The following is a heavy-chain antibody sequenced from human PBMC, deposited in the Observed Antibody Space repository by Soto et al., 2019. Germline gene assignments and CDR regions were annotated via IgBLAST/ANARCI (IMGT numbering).Heavy chain of an antibody. D-gene: IGHD2-2*01. CDR3: ARLYCSSASCYSVGAFEI. CDR2: IWFDGSDK. Sequence: GGSLRLSCEASGFTFSSYGMHCVRQAPGQGLEWVALIWFDGSDKYYTDSVKGRFTISRDNFKSTLYLQMNSLRDEDTAVYYCARLYCSSASCYSVGAFEIRGQGKMVTFAS. J-gene: IGHJ3*02. V-gene: IGHV3-33*01. CDR1: GFTFSSYG.